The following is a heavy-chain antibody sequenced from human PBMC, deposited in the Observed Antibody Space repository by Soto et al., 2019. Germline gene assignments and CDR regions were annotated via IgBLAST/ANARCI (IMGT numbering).Heavy chain of an antibody. J-gene: IGHJ4*02. CDR3: AKVQTALVTGLDY. CDR2: IGGTGGST. V-gene: IGHV3-23*01. CDR1: GFTFSSYA. Sequence: VQLLESGGGLVQPGGSLRLSCAASGFTFSSYAMNWVRQAPGKGLEWVSAIGGTGGSTYYADSVKGRFTISRDNSKNTLYLQMNSLRAEDTAVYYCAKVQTALVTGLDYWGQGTLVTVSS. D-gene: IGHD5-18*01.